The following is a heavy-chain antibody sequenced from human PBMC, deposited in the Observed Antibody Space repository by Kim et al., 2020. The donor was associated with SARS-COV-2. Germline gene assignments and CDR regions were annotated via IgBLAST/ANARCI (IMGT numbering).Heavy chain of an antibody. D-gene: IGHD2-15*01. Sequence: GGSLRLSCSASGFTFSSYGMHWVRQAPGKGLEWVAVISYDGSNKYYADSVKGRFTISRDNSKNTLYLQMNSLRAEDTAVYYCAKDGAVVVAATYFQHWGQSTLVTASS. V-gene: IGHV3-30*18. CDR2: ISYDGSNK. J-gene: IGHJ1*01. CDR3: AKDGAVVVAATYFQH. CDR1: GFTFSSYG.